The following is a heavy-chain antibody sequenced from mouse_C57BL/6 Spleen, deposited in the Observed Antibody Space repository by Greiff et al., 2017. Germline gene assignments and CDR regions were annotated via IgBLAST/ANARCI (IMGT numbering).Heavy chain of an antibody. CDR3: ARGGYDPDY. CDR2: IYPGDGDT. Sequence: QVQLQQSGPELVTPGASVKISCKASGYAFSSSWMNWVKQRPGKGLEWIGRIYPGDGDTNYNGKFKGKATLTADKSSSTADMQLSSRTSEDSAVYFCARGGYDPDYWGQGTTLTVSS. D-gene: IGHD2-2*01. V-gene: IGHV1-82*01. CDR1: GYAFSSSW. J-gene: IGHJ2*01.